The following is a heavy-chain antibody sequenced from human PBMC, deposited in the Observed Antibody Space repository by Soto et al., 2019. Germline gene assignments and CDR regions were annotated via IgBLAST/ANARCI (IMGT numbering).Heavy chain of an antibody. CDR1: GGSVRRGNYY. V-gene: IGHV4-31*03. CDR2: ISNSGRT. Sequence: QVRLQESGPGLVKPSQTLSLTCTVSGGSVRRGNYYWSWIRPFPGQGLEWIGYISNSGRTHYNPSLMSRITILVDTSKNQFFLELRSVTAADTALYYCARADYATGSYYPDYWGQGTLVTVSS. J-gene: IGHJ4*02. CDR3: ARADYATGSYYPDY. D-gene: IGHD3-10*01.